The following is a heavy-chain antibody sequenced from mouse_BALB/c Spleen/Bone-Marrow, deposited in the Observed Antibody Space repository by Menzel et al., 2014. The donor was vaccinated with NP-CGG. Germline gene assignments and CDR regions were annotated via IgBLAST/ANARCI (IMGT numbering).Heavy chain of an antibody. V-gene: IGHV1-69*01. CDR2: IDTSDSYI. Sequence: VQLQESGAELVMPGASVKMSCKASGYTFTDYWMHWEKQRPGQGLEWIGAIDTSDSYISYNQKFKGKATLTVDESSSTAYMQFSSLTSEDSAVYHCARSDYRYDPLANWGQGTLVTVSA. CDR3: ARSDYRYDPLAN. CDR1: GYTFTDYW. D-gene: IGHD2-14*01. J-gene: IGHJ3*01.